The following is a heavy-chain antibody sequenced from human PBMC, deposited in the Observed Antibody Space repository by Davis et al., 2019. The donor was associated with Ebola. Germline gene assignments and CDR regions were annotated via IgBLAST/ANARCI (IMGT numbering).Heavy chain of an antibody. V-gene: IGHV3-7*01. CDR1: GFTFSSYW. CDR3: ARLPSGVGRALDY. Sequence: GGSLRLSCAASGFTFSSYWMTWVRQAPGKGLAWVAHINPDGTRKQYVDSVKGRFTISRYNAKNSLFLQLNSLRAEDTALYHCARLPSGVGRALDYWGHGTLVTVSS. CDR2: INPDGTRK. J-gene: IGHJ4*01. D-gene: IGHD5-12*01.